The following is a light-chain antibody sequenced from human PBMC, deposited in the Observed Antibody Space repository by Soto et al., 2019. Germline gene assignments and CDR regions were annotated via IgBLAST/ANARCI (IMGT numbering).Light chain of an antibody. V-gene: IGLV1-44*01. J-gene: IGLJ3*02. CDR3: AAWDDTLNARV. Sequence: QSVLTQPPSASGTPGQRGTISCSGSSSNIGSNTVNWYQQLPGTAPNLLIYSNNQRPSGVPDRFSGSKSGTSASLAISGLQSEDEADYYCAAWDDTLNARVFGGGTKLTVL. CDR2: SNN. CDR1: SSNIGSNT.